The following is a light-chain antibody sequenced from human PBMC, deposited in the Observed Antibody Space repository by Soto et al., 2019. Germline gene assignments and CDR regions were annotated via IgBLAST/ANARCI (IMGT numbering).Light chain of an antibody. J-gene: IGLJ2*01. V-gene: IGLV3-25*03. CDR2: KDS. CDR1: ALPKQY. Sequence: SYELTQPPSVSVSPGQTATSTCCGDALPKQYVYWYQQKPGQGPLLAIYKDSERPSGIPERISGSTSGTTVTLTVSGVQAEDEADYYCQSADSSGNYVIFGGGTKLTVL. CDR3: QSADSSGNYVI.